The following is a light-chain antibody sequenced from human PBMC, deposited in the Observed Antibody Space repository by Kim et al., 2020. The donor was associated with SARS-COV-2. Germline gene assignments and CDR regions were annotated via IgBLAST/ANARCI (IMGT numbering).Light chain of an antibody. CDR3: QQRGNWPLT. CDR1: QSVSSY. CDR2: EAS. V-gene: IGKV3-11*01. J-gene: IGKJ4*01. Sequence: SLSPGDRATLSCRASQSVSSYLAWYQQKPGQAPRLLIYEASNRATGTPARFSGSGSGTDFTLTISSLEPEDFAVYYCQQRGNWPLTFGGGTKLEI.